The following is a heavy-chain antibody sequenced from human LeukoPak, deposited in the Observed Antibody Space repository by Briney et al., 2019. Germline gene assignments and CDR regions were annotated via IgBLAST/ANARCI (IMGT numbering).Heavy chain of an antibody. Sequence: SQTLSLTCTVSGDSISSSNFYWGWIRQPPGKGLEWIGSISYSGNTYCNPSLKSRVTISVDTSKNQFSLKLSSVTAADTAVYYCARRSGYDLIDYWGQGTLVTVSS. CDR1: GDSISSSNFY. CDR2: ISYSGNT. V-gene: IGHV4-39*01. J-gene: IGHJ4*02. D-gene: IGHD5-12*01. CDR3: ARRSGYDLIDY.